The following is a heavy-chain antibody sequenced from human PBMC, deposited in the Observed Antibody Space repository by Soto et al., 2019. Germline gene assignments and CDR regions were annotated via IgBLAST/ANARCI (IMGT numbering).Heavy chain of an antibody. V-gene: IGHV1-46*01. Sequence: ASVKVSCKASGYTFTSYYMHWVRQAPGQGLEWMGIINPSGGSTSYAQKFQGRVTMTRDTSTSTVYMELSSLRSEDTAVYYCASPGGCSFGSCDHYYYYGMDGWGQGTTVTVSS. D-gene: IGHD2-15*01. J-gene: IGHJ6*02. CDR1: GYTFTSYY. CDR3: ASPGGCSFGSCDHYYYYGMDG. CDR2: INPSGGST.